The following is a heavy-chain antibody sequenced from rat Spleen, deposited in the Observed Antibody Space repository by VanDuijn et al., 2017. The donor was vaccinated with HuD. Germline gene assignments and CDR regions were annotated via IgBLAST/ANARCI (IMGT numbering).Heavy chain of an antibody. D-gene: IGHD1-11*01. CDR2: ISTGGDIT. J-gene: IGHJ3*01. CDR1: GFIFSDYD. V-gene: IGHV5S13*01. Sequence: EVQLVESGGGLFQPGRSLKLSCVASGFIFSDYDMAWVRQAPTKGLEWIASISTGGDITYYRGSVKGRFTISRDDAKNTQYLQMDSLGSEDTATYYCTRHGGLRNWFAYWGQGTLVTVSS. CDR3: TRHGGLRNWFAY.